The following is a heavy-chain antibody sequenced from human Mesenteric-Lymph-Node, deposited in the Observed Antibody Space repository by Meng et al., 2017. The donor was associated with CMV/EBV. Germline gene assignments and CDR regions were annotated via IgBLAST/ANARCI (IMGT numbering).Heavy chain of an antibody. CDR1: GFTFDNYA. CDR3: ARDPDGYNGFDY. D-gene: IGHD5-24*01. J-gene: IGHJ4*02. V-gene: IGHV3-23*01. CDR2: ISGSGGGT. Sequence: GESLKISCAASGFTFDNYAMSWVRQAPGKGLEWVSSISGSGGGTYYADSVKGRFTISRDNSKNTLYLQMNSLRAEDTAVYYCARDPDGYNGFDYWGQGTLVTVSS.